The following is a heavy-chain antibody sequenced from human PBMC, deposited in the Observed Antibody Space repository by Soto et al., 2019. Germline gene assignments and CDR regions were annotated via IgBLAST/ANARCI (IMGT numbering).Heavy chain of an antibody. Sequence: PSETLSLTCTVSGGSITSSYWRWIRRPPGKGLEWIAYIYDTGISCYTPSTSYNPSLKSRVTMSVDTSKSQFSLKLTSVTAADTAVYYCARGEDAFFYYGLDVWGQGITVTVSS. V-gene: IGHV4-59*01. CDR1: GGSITSSY. CDR2: IYDTGISCYTPST. J-gene: IGHJ6*02. CDR3: ARGEDAFFYYGLDV.